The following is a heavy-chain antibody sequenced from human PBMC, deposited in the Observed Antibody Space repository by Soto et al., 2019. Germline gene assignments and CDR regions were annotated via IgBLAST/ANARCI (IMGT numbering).Heavy chain of an antibody. CDR3: AIFDQYDILTGSPSDY. CDR1: GYTFTYRY. J-gene: IGHJ4*02. CDR2: ITPFNGNT. Sequence: ASVKVSCKASGYTFTYRYLHWVRQAPGQALEWMGWITPFNGNTNYAQKFQDRVTITRDRSMSTAYMELSSLRSEDTAMYYCAIFDQYDILTGSPSDYWGQGTLVTVSS. V-gene: IGHV1-45*02. D-gene: IGHD3-9*01.